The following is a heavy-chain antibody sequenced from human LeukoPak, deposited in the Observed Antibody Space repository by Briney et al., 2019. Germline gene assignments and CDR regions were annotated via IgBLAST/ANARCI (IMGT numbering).Heavy chain of an antibody. Sequence: GGSLRLSCAASGFTFDDYAMHWVRQAPGKGLEWVSGISWDSGSIGYADSVKGRFTISRDNAKNSLYLQMNSLRAEDTALYYFAKDLLSEMAGSQFDYWGQGTLVTVSS. CDR3: AKDLLSEMAGSQFDY. J-gene: IGHJ4*02. V-gene: IGHV3-9*01. CDR1: GFTFDDYA. D-gene: IGHD5-24*01. CDR2: ISWDSGSI.